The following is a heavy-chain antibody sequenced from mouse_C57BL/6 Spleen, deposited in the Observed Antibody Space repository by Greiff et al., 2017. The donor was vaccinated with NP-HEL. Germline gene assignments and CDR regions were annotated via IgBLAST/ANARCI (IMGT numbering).Heavy chain of an antibody. D-gene: IGHD3-3*01. J-gene: IGHJ2*01. V-gene: IGHV5-16*01. CDR1: GFTFSDYY. Sequence: EVQLVESEGGLVQPGSSMKLSCTASGFTFSDYYMAWVRQVPEKGLEWVANINYDGSSTYYLDSLKSRFIISRDNAKNILYLQMSSLKSEDTATYYCARERGDSGFDYWGLGTTLTVSS. CDR3: ARERGDSGFDY. CDR2: INYDGSST.